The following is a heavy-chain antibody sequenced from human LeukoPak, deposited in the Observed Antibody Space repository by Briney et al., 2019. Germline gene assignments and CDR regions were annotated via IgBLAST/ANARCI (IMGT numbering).Heavy chain of an antibody. CDR3: AREVRRGDWLLYFDS. CDR2: ISAYNGNT. J-gene: IGHJ4*02. V-gene: IGHV1-18*01. CDR1: GYTFTSYG. D-gene: IGHD3-9*01. Sequence: ASVKVSCKASGYTFTSYGISWGRQAPGQGLERMGWISAYNGNTNYAQKLQGRVTMTTDTSTSTAYMELRSLRSDDTAVYYCAREVRRGDWLLYFDSWGQGTLVTVSS.